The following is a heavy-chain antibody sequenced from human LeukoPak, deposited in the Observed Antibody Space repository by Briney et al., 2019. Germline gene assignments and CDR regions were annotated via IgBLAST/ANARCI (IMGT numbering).Heavy chain of an antibody. CDR1: GCTFSSYA. Sequence: GGSLRLSCAASGCTFSSYAMSWVRQAPGKGLEWVPAISGSGGSTYYADSVKGRFTISRDNSKNTLYLQMNSLRAEDTAVYYCAKGALRYFDWLLENWGQGTLVTVSS. J-gene: IGHJ4*02. CDR2: ISGSGGST. D-gene: IGHD3-9*01. V-gene: IGHV3-23*01. CDR3: AKGALRYFDWLLEN.